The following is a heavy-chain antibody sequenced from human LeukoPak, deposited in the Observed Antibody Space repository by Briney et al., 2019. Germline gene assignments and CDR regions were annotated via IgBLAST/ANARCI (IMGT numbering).Heavy chain of an antibody. CDR3: ARDEQIAAAGTIIPYYYYYYMDV. V-gene: IGHV3-21*01. CDR1: GFTFSSYG. Sequence: GGSLRLSCAASGFTFSSYGMHWVRQAPGKGLEWVSSISSSSSYIYYADSVKGRFTISRDNAKNSLYLQMNSLRAEDTAVYYCARDEQIAAAGTIIPYYYYYYMDVWGKGTTVTVSS. CDR2: ISSSSSYI. D-gene: IGHD6-13*01. J-gene: IGHJ6*03.